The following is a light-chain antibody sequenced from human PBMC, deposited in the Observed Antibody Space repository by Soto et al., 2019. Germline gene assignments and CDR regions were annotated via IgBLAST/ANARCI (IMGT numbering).Light chain of an antibody. CDR2: AAS. CDR3: QQLKSYPIT. Sequence: DIQLTQSPSFLSASVGDRVTITCRASQGISSYLAWYQQKPGKAPKVLIYAASTLQRGVPSRFSGSGSGTEFTITITSLQPEDFASYYCQQLKSYPITFGQGTRLEFK. V-gene: IGKV1-9*01. CDR1: QGISSY. J-gene: IGKJ5*01.